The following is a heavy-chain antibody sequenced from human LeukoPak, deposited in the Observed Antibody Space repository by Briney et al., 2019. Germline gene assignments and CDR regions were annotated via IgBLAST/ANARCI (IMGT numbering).Heavy chain of an antibody. J-gene: IGHJ4*02. CDR3: PKRGVVIRVILVGFHKEAYYFDS. D-gene: IGHD3-10*01. CDR2: ISDSGGKT. CDR1: GITLSNYG. V-gene: IGHV3-23*01. Sequence: GGSLRLSCAVSGITLSNYGMSWVRQAPGKGLEWVAGISDSGGKTKDADSVKGRFTISRHNPKNPLYLQMNSLRAEDPAVYLCPKRGVVIRVILVGFHKEAYYFDSWGQGARVPVPS.